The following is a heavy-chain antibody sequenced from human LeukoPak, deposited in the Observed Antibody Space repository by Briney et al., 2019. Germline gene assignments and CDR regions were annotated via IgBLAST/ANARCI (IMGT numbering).Heavy chain of an antibody. CDR1: GYTFTSYG. J-gene: IGHJ6*04. CDR2: ISAYDGNT. D-gene: IGHD4-17*01. CDR3: ARDSGSAVTPYYYYGMDV. V-gene: IGHV1-18*04. Sequence: ASVRVSCKASGYTFTSYGISWVRQAPGQGLEWMGWISAYDGNTNYAQKLQGRVTMTTDTSTSTAYMELRSLRSDDTAVYYCARDSGSAVTPYYYYGMDVWGKGTMVTVSS.